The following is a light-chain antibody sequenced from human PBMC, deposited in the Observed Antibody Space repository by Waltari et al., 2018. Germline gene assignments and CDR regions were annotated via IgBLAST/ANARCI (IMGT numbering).Light chain of an antibody. CDR2: EVS. J-gene: IGLJ1*01. CDR3: CSYAGANTYV. V-gene: IGLV2-23*02. CDR1: SSDVGSSNL. Sequence: QSALTQPASVSGSPGQSITVSCPGTSSDVGSSNLVSWYPHHPPKAPKLMMYEVSKRPSGVSNRFSGSKSGDTASLTISGLQPEDEADYYCCSYAGANTYVFGSGTKVTVL.